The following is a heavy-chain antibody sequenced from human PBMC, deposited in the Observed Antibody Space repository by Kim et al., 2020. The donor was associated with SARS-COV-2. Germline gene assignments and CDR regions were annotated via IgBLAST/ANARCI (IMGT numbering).Heavy chain of an antibody. CDR1: GGSFSSSYCY. J-gene: IGHJ6*03. CDR2: ACYIAYN. D-gene: IGHD6-19*01. V-gene: IGHV4-39*01. CDR3: ARHQRYGCGWYVAFYYFYLDD. Sequence: SETLSLTCTVYGGSFSSSYCYWSWIRQPPGKGLEWIGNACYIAYNYYNPYLQIRVTIYVDTSKNQFSLKLGSVTAADTAVYYCARHQRYGCGWYVAFYYFYLDDWGKGTPVTVSS.